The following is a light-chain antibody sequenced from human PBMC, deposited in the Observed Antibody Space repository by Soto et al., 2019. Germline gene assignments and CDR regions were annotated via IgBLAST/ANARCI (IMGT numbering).Light chain of an antibody. CDR2: GAS. CDR1: QSVSSSY. Sequence: EIVLNQSPGTLSLSPGERATLSCRASQSVSSSYLAWYQQKPGQAPRLLIYGASSRATGIPDRFSGSGSGTDFTLTISRLEPEDFAVYYCQQYSSSPITFGQGTRLEIK. V-gene: IGKV3-20*01. J-gene: IGKJ5*01. CDR3: QQYSSSPIT.